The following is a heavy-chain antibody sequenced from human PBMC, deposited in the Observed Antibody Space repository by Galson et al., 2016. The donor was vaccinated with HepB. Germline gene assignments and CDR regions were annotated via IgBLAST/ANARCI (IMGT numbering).Heavy chain of an antibody. Sequence: SETLSLTCTVSGASISGYYWSWIRQPPGKGLEWIGEINHSGGTKYSPSLKGRVTISLDTSKKQISLKLSSMTAADAAVYYCARVRVFDFWRGFLPDYWGQGILVTVSS. CDR3: ARVRVFDFWRGFLPDY. CDR1: GASISGYY. V-gene: IGHV4-34*01. D-gene: IGHD3-3*01. CDR2: INHSGGT. J-gene: IGHJ4*02.